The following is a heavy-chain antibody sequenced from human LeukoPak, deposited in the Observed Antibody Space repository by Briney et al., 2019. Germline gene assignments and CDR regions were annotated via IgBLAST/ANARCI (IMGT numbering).Heavy chain of an antibody. V-gene: IGHV3-48*01. CDR1: EFSFSIYS. CDR3: ARETGYDSYFDS. CDR2: ISSSSSSI. J-gene: IGHJ4*02. Sequence: GGSLRLSCAASEFSFSIYSMNWVRQAPRKGLAWVSYISSSSSSIYYADSVKGRFAISRDNAKNSLYLQMNSLRAEDTAIYYCARETGYDSYFDSWGQGTLVSVSS. D-gene: IGHD5-12*01.